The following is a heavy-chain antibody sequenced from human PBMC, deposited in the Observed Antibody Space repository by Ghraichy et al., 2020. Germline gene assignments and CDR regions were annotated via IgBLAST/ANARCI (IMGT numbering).Heavy chain of an antibody. CDR3: ARGWRGVGHCSGGSCYSSLRVSYYYYGMDV. Sequence: SETLSLTCAVYGGSFSGYYWSWIRQPPGKGLEWIGEINHSGSTNYNPSLKSRVTISVDTSKNQFSLKLSSVTAADTAVYYCARGWRGVGHCSGGSCYSSLRVSYYYYGMDVWGQGTTVTVSS. V-gene: IGHV4-34*01. J-gene: IGHJ6*02. D-gene: IGHD2-15*01. CDR1: GGSFSGYY. CDR2: INHSGST.